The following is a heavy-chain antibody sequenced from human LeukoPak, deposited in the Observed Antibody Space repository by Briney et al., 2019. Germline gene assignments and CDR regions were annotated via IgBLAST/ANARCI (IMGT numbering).Heavy chain of an antibody. D-gene: IGHD5-18*01. J-gene: IGHJ3*02. CDR3: ARDLAPRYSYGYNAFDI. CDR1: GYNFNSYG. V-gene: IGHV1-18*01. Sequence: ASVKVSCKASGYNFNSYGIGWVRQAPRQGLEWMGWITAGNGNTNYAQKVQGRVTVTTDTSTSTAYMELRSLRSDDTAVYFCARDLAPRYSYGYNAFDIWGQGTMVTVSS. CDR2: ITAGNGNT.